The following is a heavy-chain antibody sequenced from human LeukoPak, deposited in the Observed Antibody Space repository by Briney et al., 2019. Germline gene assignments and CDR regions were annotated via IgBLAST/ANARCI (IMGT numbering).Heavy chain of an antibody. D-gene: IGHD6-13*01. J-gene: IGHJ5*02. CDR3: AKGAQQLVLNWFDP. V-gene: IGHV3-23*01. Sequence: GGSLRLSCAASGFTFSSYAMSWVRQAPGKGLELVSAISGSGGSRYYADSVKGRFTISRENSKNTLYLQMNSLRAEDTAVYYCAKGAQQLVLNWFDPWGQGTLVTVSS. CDR1: GFTFSSYA. CDR2: ISGSGGSR.